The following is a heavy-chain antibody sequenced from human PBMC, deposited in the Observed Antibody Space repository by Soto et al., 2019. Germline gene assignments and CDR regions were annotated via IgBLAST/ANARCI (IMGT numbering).Heavy chain of an antibody. CDR2: INAGNGNT. Sequence: QVQLVQSGAEEKKPGASVKVSCKASGYTFTSYAMHWVRQAPGKRLEWMGWINAGNGNTKYAQKFKGRVTITRDTSASTAYRWLSSLRSEDPAVYYCARGTVVTHFDYWGKGTLVTVSS. CDR3: ARGTVVTHFDY. CDR1: GYTFTSYA. V-gene: IGHV1-3*05. J-gene: IGHJ4*02. D-gene: IGHD2-15*01.